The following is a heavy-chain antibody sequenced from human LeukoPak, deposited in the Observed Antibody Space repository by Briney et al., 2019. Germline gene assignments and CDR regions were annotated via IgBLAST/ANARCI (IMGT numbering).Heavy chain of an antibody. CDR1: GGSISSYY. J-gene: IGHJ4*02. CDR2: IYTSGST. V-gene: IGHV4-4*07. D-gene: IGHD4-11*01. Sequence: SETLSLTCTVSGGSISSYYGSWIRQPAGKGLEWIVRIYTSGSTNYNPSLKSRVTMSVDTSKNQFSLKLSSVTAADTALYYCAREGTVTSFDYWGQGTLVTVYS. CDR3: AREGTVTSFDY.